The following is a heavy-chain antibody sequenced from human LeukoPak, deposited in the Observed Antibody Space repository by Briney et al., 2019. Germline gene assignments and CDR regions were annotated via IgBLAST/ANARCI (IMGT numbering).Heavy chain of an antibody. CDR2: ISGSGDRT. Sequence: GGSLRLSCAASGFTFSSYAMSWVRQAPGKGLEWVSAISGSGDRTYYADSVKGRFTISRDNSKNTLYLEMNSLRVEDTAVYYCAKGRYGSGSYSIDYWGQGTLVTVSS. D-gene: IGHD3-10*01. J-gene: IGHJ4*02. CDR3: AKGRYGSGSYSIDY. CDR1: GFTFSSYA. V-gene: IGHV3-23*01.